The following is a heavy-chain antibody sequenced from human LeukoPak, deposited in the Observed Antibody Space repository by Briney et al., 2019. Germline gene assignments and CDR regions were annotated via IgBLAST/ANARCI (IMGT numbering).Heavy chain of an antibody. J-gene: IGHJ6*03. CDR1: GGSISPYY. D-gene: IGHD6-13*01. Sequence: PSETLSLTCTVSGGSISPYYWIWIRQPPGKGLEWIGYIYYSGGTNYNPSLKSRVTMSVDTSKNQFSLKLSSVTAADTAVHYCARRAAAVGTFYMDVWGKGTTVTVSS. V-gene: IGHV4-59*01. CDR3: ARRAAAVGTFYMDV. CDR2: IYYSGGT.